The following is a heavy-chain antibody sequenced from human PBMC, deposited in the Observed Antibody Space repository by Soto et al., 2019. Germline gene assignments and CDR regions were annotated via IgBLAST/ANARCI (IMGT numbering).Heavy chain of an antibody. CDR2: INAGNGNT. Sequence: QVQLVQSGAEEKKPGASVKVSCKASGYTFTSYAMHWVRQAPGQRLEWMGWINAGNGNTKYSQKFQGRVTITRDTSASTAYMELSSLRSEDTAVYYCARDKYSYGYDWYFDLWGRGTLVTVSS. J-gene: IGHJ2*01. D-gene: IGHD5-18*01. CDR1: GYTFTSYA. CDR3: ARDKYSYGYDWYFDL. V-gene: IGHV1-3*05.